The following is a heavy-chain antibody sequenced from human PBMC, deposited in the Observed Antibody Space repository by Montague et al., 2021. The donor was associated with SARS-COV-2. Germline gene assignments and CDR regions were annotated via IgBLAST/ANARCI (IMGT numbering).Heavy chain of an antibody. CDR3: ARWGLNNAFDI. CDR2: NYFTGKX. V-gene: IGHV4-39*02. CDR1: GDSISRSHYF. J-gene: IGHJ3*02. Sequence: SETLSLTCSVSGDSISRSHYFWAWIRQPPGMGLEWIGSNYFTGKXYYHPPLKSRVTLFIDTSKNHSLQRLSSVAAANSAVFYCARWGLNNAFDIWGLGTMIAISS. D-gene: IGHD3-10*01.